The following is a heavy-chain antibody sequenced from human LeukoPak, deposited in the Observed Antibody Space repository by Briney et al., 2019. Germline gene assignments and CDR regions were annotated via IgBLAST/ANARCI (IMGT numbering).Heavy chain of an antibody. D-gene: IGHD4-23*01. V-gene: IGHV3-48*03. CDR2: ISSSGRTV. J-gene: IGHJ4*02. Sequence: PGGSLRLSCAASGFTFSSYEMNWVRQAPGKGLEWISYISSSGRTVYYADSVKGRFTISRDNAKNSLYLHMNSLRAEDTAVYYCARDYGGSSPFDYWGQGTLVTVSS. CDR3: ARDYGGSSPFDY. CDR1: GFTFSSYE.